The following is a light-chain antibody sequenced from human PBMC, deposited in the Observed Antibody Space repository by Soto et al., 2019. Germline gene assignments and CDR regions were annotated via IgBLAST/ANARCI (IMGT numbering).Light chain of an antibody. CDR2: YCS. CDR3: QVWDSSSDPWV. J-gene: IGLJ3*02. CDR1: NIGSKS. Sequence: SYELTQPPSVSVAPGKTARVTCGGDNIGSKSVHWYQQKPGQAPVLVIYYCSDRPSGIPERFSGSNSGNTATLTISRVEAGDEADYYCQVWDSSSDPWVFGGGTKLTVL. V-gene: IGLV3-21*04.